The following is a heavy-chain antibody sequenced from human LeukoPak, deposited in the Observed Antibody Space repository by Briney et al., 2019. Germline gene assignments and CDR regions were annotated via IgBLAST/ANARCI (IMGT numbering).Heavy chain of an antibody. CDR1: GYSISSGYY. V-gene: IGHV4-38-2*02. J-gene: IGHJ5*02. Sequence: SETLSLTCTVSGYSISSGYYWGWIRQPPGKGLEWIGYIYYSGSTNYNPSLKSRVTISVDTSKNQFSLKLSSVTAADTAVYYCARVGGWSKKINWFDPWGQGTLVTVSS. CDR3: ARVGGWSKKINWFDP. CDR2: IYYSGST. D-gene: IGHD6-19*01.